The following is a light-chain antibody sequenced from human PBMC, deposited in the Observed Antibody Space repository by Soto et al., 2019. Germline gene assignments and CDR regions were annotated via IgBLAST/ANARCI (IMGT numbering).Light chain of an antibody. CDR3: QQYNNWPFS. V-gene: IGKV3-15*01. CDR1: QGVTTD. Sequence: EIIMTQSQGTLSVSPGERATLSCRAAQGVTTDFAWYQQKSGQSPRLLIYDVSNRATGVPARFSGSGSETDFTLTISGLRSEDSAVYFCQQYNNWPFSFGQGTRLEIK. CDR2: DVS. J-gene: IGKJ5*01.